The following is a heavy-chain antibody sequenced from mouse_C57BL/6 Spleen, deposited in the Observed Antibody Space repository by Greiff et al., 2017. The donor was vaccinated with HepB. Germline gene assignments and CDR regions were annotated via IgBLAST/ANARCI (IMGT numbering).Heavy chain of an antibody. D-gene: IGHD2-4*01. J-gene: IGHJ3*01. Sequence: QVQLQQPGAELVRPGSSVKLSCKASGYTFTSYWMDWVKQRPGQGLEWIGNIYPSDSETHYNQKFKDKATLTVDKSSSTVYMQLSSLTSEDSAVYYCARRGYDYDGGFAYWGQGTLVTVSA. V-gene: IGHV1-61*01. CDR1: GYTFTSYW. CDR2: IYPSDSET. CDR3: ARRGYDYDGGFAY.